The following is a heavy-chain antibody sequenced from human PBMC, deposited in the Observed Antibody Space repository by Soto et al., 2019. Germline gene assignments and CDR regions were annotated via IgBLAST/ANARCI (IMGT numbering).Heavy chain of an antibody. D-gene: IGHD4-17*01. V-gene: IGHV3-66*01. CDR1: GFTVSSNY. CDR2: IYSGGST. Sequence: GGSLRLSCAASGFTVSSNYMSWVRQAPGKGLEWVSVIYSGGSTYYADSVKGRFTISRDNSKNTLYLQMNSLRAEDTAVYYCAREPFDYGDYLTYYMDVWGKGTTVTVSS. CDR3: AREPFDYGDYLTYYMDV. J-gene: IGHJ6*03.